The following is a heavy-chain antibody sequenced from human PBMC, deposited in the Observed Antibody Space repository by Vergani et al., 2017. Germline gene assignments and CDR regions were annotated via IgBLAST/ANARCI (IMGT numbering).Heavy chain of an antibody. Sequence: EVQLVESGGGLVQPGGSLRLSCVSSVFPFSSYAMSWVRQVPGKGLEWVSGISGSGGNTYYANSVKGRFTIPRDNSKNTLYLQMNSLRADDTAVYYCAKGVYCSSTSCYEGRGYYYGMGVWGQXP. J-gene: IGHJ6*02. CDR3: AKGVYCSSTSCYEGRGYYYGMGV. D-gene: IGHD2-2*01. V-gene: IGHV3-23*04. CDR2: ISGSGGNT. CDR1: VFPFSSYA.